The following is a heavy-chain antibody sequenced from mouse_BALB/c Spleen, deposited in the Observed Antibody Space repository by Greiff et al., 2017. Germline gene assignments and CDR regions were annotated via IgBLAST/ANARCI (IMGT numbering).Heavy chain of an antibody. V-gene: IGHV1-9*01. Sequence: QVQLQQSGAELMKPGASVKISCKATGYTFSSYWIEWVKQRPGHGLEWIGEILPGSGSTNYNEKFKGKATFTADTSSNTAYMQLSSLTSEDSAVYYCARRFHYYGSSTGFAYWGQGTLVTVAA. J-gene: IGHJ3*01. CDR1: GYTFSSYW. D-gene: IGHD1-1*01. CDR2: ILPGSGST. CDR3: ARRFHYYGSSTGFAY.